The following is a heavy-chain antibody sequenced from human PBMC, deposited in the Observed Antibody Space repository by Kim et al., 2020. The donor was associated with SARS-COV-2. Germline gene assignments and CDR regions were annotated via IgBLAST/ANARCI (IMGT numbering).Heavy chain of an antibody. CDR2: ISHDGTSS. Sequence: GGSLRLSCVASGFSFSCCAMTWVRQVPGKGPEWVSSISHDGTSSHYANSARGRFTISRDDSKNTLYLQLNSLRGETTALYYSAKDEWDYSGLYVWGQGNT. D-gene: IGHD1-26*01. J-gene: IGHJ6*02. CDR3: AKDEWDYSGLYV. V-gene: IGHV3-23*01. CDR1: GFSFSCCA.